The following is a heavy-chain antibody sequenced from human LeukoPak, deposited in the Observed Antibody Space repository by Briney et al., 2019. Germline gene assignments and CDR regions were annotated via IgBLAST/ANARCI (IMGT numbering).Heavy chain of an antibody. J-gene: IGHJ4*02. D-gene: IGHD3-10*01. CDR3: ASSHRYYYGSGSPQPYYFDY. V-gene: IGHV1-69*13. Sequence: SVKVSCKASGGTFSSYAISWVRQAPGQGLEWMGGIIPIFGTANYAQKFQGRVTITADESTSTAYMELSSLRSEDTAVYYCASSHRYYYGSGSPQPYYFDYWGQGTLVTVSS. CDR2: IIPIFGTA. CDR1: GGTFSSYA.